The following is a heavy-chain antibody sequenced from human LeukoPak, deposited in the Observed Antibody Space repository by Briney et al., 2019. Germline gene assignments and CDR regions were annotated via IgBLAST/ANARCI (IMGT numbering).Heavy chain of an antibody. CDR2: IYYSGNT. J-gene: IGHJ4*02. CDR3: ARTYDTSGYYYAFDY. CDR1: GGSINIAGYY. V-gene: IGHV4-31*03. D-gene: IGHD3-22*01. Sequence: PSETQSLTSTVSGGSINIAGYYWSWIRQHPGKGLGRIGYIYYSGNTYYNPSLKSRVTISVDTSKNQFSLKLSSVTAADTAVYYCARTYDTSGYYYAFDYWGQGTLVTVSS.